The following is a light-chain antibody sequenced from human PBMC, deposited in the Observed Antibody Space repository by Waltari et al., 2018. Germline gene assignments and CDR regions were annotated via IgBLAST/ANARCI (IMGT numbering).Light chain of an antibody. CDR2: SDY. CDR1: SSNIGTHS. J-gene: IGLJ3*02. Sequence: QSVLTQSPSASGTPGQRVTFSCSGSSSNIGTHSVKWFQQLPGTAPNLRSYSDYRRPPGGPARFSGSKSGTAASLAISGLQSEDEADYYCAVWDDSLKSWVFGGRTKLTVL. V-gene: IGLV1-44*01. CDR3: AVWDDSLKSWV.